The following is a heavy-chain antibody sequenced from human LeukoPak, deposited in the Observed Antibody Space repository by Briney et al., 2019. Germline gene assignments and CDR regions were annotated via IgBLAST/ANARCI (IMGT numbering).Heavy chain of an antibody. Sequence: SETLSLTCTVSGGSISSNYWSWIRQPPGKGLEWIGYLYYSGNTNYNPSLKSRVTISVDTSKNQFSLKLSSVTAADTAVYYCARHGAFYYFDYWGQGTLVTVSS. CDR3: ARHGAFYYFDY. CDR1: GGSISSNY. CDR2: LYYSGNT. D-gene: IGHD1-26*01. J-gene: IGHJ4*02. V-gene: IGHV4-59*08.